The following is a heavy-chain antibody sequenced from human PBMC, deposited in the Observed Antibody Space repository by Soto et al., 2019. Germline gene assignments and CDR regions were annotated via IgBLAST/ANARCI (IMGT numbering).Heavy chain of an antibody. CDR1: GGTFNTYA. V-gene: IGHV1-69*01. CDR2: IIPIFGIK. D-gene: IGHD3-10*01. J-gene: IGHJ4*02. CDR3: AKEAGDH. Sequence: QMQLVQSGAEVKERGSSVKISCNTSGGTFNTYALTWVRQAPGQGLEWIGGIIPIFGIKNVAQRFQGRVTINADESLTTAYMEMTSLMSDDTAVYYCAKEAGDHWGQGTLVTVSS.